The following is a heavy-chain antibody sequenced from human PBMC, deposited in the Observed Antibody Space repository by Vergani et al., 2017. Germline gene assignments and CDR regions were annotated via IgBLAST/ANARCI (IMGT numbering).Heavy chain of an antibody. CDR2: ISYDGSNK. D-gene: IGHD2-2*01. CDR3: ASDLLRYCSSTSCYFWFDP. CDR1: GFTFSSYA. Sequence: QVQLVESGGGVVQPGRSLRLSCAASGFTFSSYAMHWVRQAPGKGLEWVAVISYDGSNKYYADSVKGRFTISRDNSKNTLYLQMNSLRAEDTAVYYCASDLLRYCSSTSCYFWFDPWSQGTLVTVSS. V-gene: IGHV3-30-3*01. J-gene: IGHJ5*02.